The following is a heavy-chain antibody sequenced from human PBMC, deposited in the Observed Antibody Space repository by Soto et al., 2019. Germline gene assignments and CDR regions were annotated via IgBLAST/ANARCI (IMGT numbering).Heavy chain of an antibody. CDR2: INAGNGNT. D-gene: IGHD2-2*01. V-gene: IGHV1-3*01. J-gene: IGHJ5*02. CDR3: ARAPFYCSSTSCRPRANWFDP. Sequence: ASVKVSCKASGYTFTSYAMHWVRQAPGQRLEWMGWINAGNGNTKYSQKFQGRVTITRDTSASTAYMELSSLRSEDTAVYYCARAPFYCSSTSCRPRANWFDPWGQGTLVTVSS. CDR1: GYTFTSYA.